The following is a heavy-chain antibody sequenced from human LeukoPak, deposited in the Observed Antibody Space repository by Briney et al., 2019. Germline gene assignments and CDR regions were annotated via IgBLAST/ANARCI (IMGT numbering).Heavy chain of an antibody. CDR1: GGSFSGYY. D-gene: IGHD2-21*02. CDR2: INHSGST. V-gene: IGHV4-34*01. CDR3: AKQFCGGDCYALDP. J-gene: IGHJ5*02. Sequence: SETLSLTCAVYGGSFSGYYWSWIRQPPGKGLEWIGEINHSGSTNYNPSLESRVTISLDTSKNRFSLKLTSVTATDTAVYFCAKQFCGGDCYALDPWGPGTLVTVSS.